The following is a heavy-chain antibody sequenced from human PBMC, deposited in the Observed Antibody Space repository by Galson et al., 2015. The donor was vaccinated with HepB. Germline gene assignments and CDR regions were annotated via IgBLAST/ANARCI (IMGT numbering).Heavy chain of an antibody. Sequence: SLRLSCAASGFTVSSNYMSWVRQAPGKGLEWVSVIYSGGSTYYADSVKDRFTISRDNSKNTLYLQMNSLRAEDTAVYYCARGPRISMPLDIWGQGTMVTVSS. CDR1: GFTVSSNY. CDR3: ARGPRISMPLDI. J-gene: IGHJ3*02. CDR2: IYSGGST. D-gene: IGHD2/OR15-2a*01. V-gene: IGHV3-66*01.